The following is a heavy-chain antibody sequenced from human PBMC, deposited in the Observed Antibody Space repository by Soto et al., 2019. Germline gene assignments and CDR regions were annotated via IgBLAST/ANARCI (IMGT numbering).Heavy chain of an antibody. Sequence: GGSLRLSCAASGFPFSSYAMSWVRQAPGKGLEWVSAISGSGGSTYYADSVKGRFTISRDNSKNTLYLQMNSLRAEDTAVYYCAKDTYCSSTSCLLGYYYYYGMDVWGQGTTVTVSS. D-gene: IGHD2-2*01. CDR3: AKDTYCSSTSCLLGYYYYYGMDV. CDR2: ISGSGGST. V-gene: IGHV3-23*01. J-gene: IGHJ6*02. CDR1: GFPFSSYA.